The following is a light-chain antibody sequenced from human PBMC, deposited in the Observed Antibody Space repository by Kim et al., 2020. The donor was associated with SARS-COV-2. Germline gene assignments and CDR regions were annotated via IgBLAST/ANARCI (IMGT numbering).Light chain of an antibody. Sequence: APGKTARSTCGGNNIGSKSVHWYQQKPGQAPVLVIYYDSDRPSGIPERFSGANSGNTATLTISRVEAGDEADYYCQVWDSSSDHPVFGGGTKVTVL. CDR2: YDS. CDR1: NIGSKS. CDR3: QVWDSSSDHPV. J-gene: IGLJ3*02. V-gene: IGLV3-21*04.